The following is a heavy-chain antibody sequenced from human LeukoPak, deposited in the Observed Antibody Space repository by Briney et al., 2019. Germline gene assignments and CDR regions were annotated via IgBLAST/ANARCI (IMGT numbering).Heavy chain of an antibody. CDR1: GGSFSGYY. J-gene: IGHJ6*03. CDR3: ARGRSQSYYYYMDV. Sequence: PSETLSLTCAVYGGSFSGYYWSWIRQPPGKGLEWIGEINHSGSTNYNPSLKSRVTISVDTSKNQFSLKLSSVTAADTAVYYCARGRSQSYYYYMDVWGKGTTFTVSS. CDR2: INHSGST. V-gene: IGHV4-34*01.